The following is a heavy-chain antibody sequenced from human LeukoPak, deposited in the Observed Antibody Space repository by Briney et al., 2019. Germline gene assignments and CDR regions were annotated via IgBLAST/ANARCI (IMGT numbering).Heavy chain of an antibody. CDR1: AFTFSIYS. Sequence: AWSLRLSWAASAFTFSIYSLTWVRQAPGKVLEWASSISSSSSFISYADSVKGRFTISRDNAKNSLYLQMNNLRAQDTAVYYCAKNRKSSSSDFDYWGQGTLVTVSS. CDR2: ISSSSSFI. CDR3: AKNRKSSSSDFDY. J-gene: IGHJ4*02. D-gene: IGHD6-6*01. V-gene: IGHV3-21*06.